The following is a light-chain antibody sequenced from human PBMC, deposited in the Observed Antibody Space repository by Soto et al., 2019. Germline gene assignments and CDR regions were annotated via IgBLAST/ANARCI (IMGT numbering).Light chain of an antibody. Sequence: EIVLTQSPGTLSLSPGERATLSCRASQLVDTSYLHWYQHKPGQAPRLLISGALTRATGIPDRFSGSGSGTDFTLTISRLEPEDCAVYYCQLFGRSPTFGPGTKVHIK. CDR1: QLVDTSY. V-gene: IGKV3-20*01. CDR2: GAL. CDR3: QLFGRSPT. J-gene: IGKJ3*01.